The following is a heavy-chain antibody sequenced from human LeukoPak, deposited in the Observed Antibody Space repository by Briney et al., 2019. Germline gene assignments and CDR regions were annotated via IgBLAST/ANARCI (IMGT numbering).Heavy chain of an antibody. CDR2: ISGSGGST. CDR3: AKKWGVGTTTLDYFDY. J-gene: IGHJ4*02. V-gene: IGHV3-23*01. CDR1: GFIVSNNY. D-gene: IGHD1-26*01. Sequence: GGSLRLSCVASGFIVSNNYMSWVRQAPGKGLEWVSGISGSGGSTYYADSVKGRFTISRDNSKNTLYLQMNSLTDEDTAVYYCAKKWGVGTTTLDYFDYWGQGTLVTVSS.